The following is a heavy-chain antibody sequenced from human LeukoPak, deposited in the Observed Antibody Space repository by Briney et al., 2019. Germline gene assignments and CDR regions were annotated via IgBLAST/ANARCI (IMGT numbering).Heavy chain of an antibody. D-gene: IGHD5-18*01. CDR2: INHSGST. Sequence: SETLSLTCVVYGGSFSGYYWSWIRQPPGKGLEWIGEINHSGSTNYNPSLKRRVTISVDTSKNQFSLKLSSVTAADTAVYYCASGYSYDLFDYWGQGTLVTVSS. V-gene: IGHV4-34*01. CDR1: GGSFSGYY. CDR3: ASGYSYDLFDY. J-gene: IGHJ4*02.